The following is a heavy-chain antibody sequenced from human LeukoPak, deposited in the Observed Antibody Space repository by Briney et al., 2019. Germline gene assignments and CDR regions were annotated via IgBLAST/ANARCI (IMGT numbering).Heavy chain of an antibody. V-gene: IGHV4-39*07. CDR3: ARFPTTSNHYPNDY. J-gene: IGHJ4*02. CDR1: GGSISSSSYY. Sequence: SETLSLTCTVSGGSISSSSYYWGWIRQPPGKGLEWIGSIYYSGSTCYNPSLKSRVTISVDTSKNQFSLKLSSVTAADTAVYYCARFPTTSNHYPNDYWGQGTLVTVSS. CDR2: IYYSGST. D-gene: IGHD1-14*01.